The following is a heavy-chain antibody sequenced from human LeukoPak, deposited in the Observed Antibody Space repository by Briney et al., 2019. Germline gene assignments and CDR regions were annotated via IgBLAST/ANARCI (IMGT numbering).Heavy chain of an antibody. D-gene: IGHD6-25*01. CDR1: GFTFSSYW. CDR2: INSDGTST. Sequence: GGSLRLSCAASGFTFSSYWIHWVRQAPGKGLVWVSRINSDGTSTSYADSVKGRFTISRDNAKNTVYLHMDSLRAEDTAVYYCARGGVDLWGRGTLVTVSS. J-gene: IGHJ2*01. CDR3: ARGGVDL. V-gene: IGHV3-74*01.